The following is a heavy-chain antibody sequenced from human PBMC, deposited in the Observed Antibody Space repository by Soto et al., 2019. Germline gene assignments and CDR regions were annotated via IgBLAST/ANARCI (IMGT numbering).Heavy chain of an antibody. CDR1: GGSVSSGSYY. CDR3: ARSTNYGDYLSY. Sequence: SETLSLTCTVSGGSVSSGSYYWSWIRQPPGRGLEWIGYIYYSGSTNYNPSLKSRVTISVDTSKNQFSLKLSSVTAADTAVYYCARSTNYGDYLSYWGQGTLVTVSS. V-gene: IGHV4-61*01. J-gene: IGHJ4*02. CDR2: IYYSGST. D-gene: IGHD4-17*01.